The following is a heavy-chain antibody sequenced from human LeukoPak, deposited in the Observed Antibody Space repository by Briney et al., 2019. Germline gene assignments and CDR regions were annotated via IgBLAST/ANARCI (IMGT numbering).Heavy chain of an antibody. Sequence: PGRSLRLSCVASGFSFGTYSMHWARQVPGKGLEWVAVISYDGSNKYYADSVKGRFTISRDNAKNSLYLQMNSLRAEDTALYYCAKDISDSYGDYVPWGQGTLVTVSS. CDR3: AKDISDSYGDYVP. D-gene: IGHD4-17*01. J-gene: IGHJ5*02. CDR1: GFSFGTYS. CDR2: ISYDGSNK. V-gene: IGHV3-30*19.